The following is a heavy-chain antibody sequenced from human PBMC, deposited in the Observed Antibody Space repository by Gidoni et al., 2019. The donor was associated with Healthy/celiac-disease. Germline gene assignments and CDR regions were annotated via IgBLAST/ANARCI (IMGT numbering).Heavy chain of an antibody. CDR1: GFTFSSYA. Sequence: QVQLVESGGGVVQPGRSLSLSCAASGFTFSSYAMHWVRQAPGKGLEWVAVISYDGSNKYYADSVKGRFTISRDNSKNTLYLQMNSLRAEDTAVYYCARDLVGYSYGYVGGYFDYWGQGTLVTVSS. D-gene: IGHD5-18*01. CDR2: ISYDGSNK. J-gene: IGHJ4*02. V-gene: IGHV3-30*04. CDR3: ARDLVGYSYGYVGGYFDY.